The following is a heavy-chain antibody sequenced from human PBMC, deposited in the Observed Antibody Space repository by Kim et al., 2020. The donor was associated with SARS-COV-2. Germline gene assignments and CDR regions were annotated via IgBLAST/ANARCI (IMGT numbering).Heavy chain of an antibody. Sequence: GGSLRLSCAASGFTFSSYGMHWVRQAPGKGLEWVAVIWYDGSNKYYADSVKGRFTISRDNSKNTLYLQMNSLRAEDTAVYYCAKDEGCSSTSCYVGYYYYYGMDGWGQGTTVTVSS. D-gene: IGHD2-2*01. CDR2: IWYDGSNK. V-gene: IGHV3-33*06. CDR1: GFTFSSYG. CDR3: AKDEGCSSTSCYVGYYYYYGMDG. J-gene: IGHJ6*02.